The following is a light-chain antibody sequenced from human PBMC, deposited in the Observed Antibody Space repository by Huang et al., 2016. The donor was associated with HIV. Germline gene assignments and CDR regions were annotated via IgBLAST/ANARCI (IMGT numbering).Light chain of an antibody. CDR1: QHISYY. CDR2: AAS. J-gene: IGKJ3*01. V-gene: IGKV1-39*01. CDR3: QQSYSLPLS. Sequence: DIQMTQSPPSLSASVGSRVALTCRASQHISYYLNWYQEKSGKAPNLLLYAASRLVSGVPSRFSGGGSGSNFTLTITNLQPEDIGTYYCQQSYSLPLSFGPGTTVNVK.